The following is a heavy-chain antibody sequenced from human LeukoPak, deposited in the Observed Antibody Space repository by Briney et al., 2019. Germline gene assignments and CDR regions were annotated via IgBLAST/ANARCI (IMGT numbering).Heavy chain of an antibody. Sequence: SETLSLTCTVSGGSISSSSYYWGWIRQPPGKGLEWIGSIYYSGSTYYNPSLKSRVTISVDTSKNQFSLKLSSVTAADAAVYYCARARRDGYNYKFDYWGQGTLVTVSS. CDR3: ARARRDGYNYKFDY. CDR2: IYYSGST. V-gene: IGHV4-39*07. J-gene: IGHJ4*02. CDR1: GGSISSSSYY. D-gene: IGHD5-24*01.